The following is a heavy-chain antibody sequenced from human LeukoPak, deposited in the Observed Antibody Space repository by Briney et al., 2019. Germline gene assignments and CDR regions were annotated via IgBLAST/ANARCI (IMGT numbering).Heavy chain of an antibody. CDR1: GYTFTSYG. Sequence: ASVKVSCKASGYTFTSYGISWVRQAPGQGLEWMGRINPNSGGTNYAQKFQGRVTMTRDTSISTAYMELSRLRSDDTAVYYCARDRYSSGWYGWGQGTLVTVSS. CDR3: ARDRYSSGWYG. V-gene: IGHV1-2*06. D-gene: IGHD6-19*01. CDR2: INPNSGGT. J-gene: IGHJ4*02.